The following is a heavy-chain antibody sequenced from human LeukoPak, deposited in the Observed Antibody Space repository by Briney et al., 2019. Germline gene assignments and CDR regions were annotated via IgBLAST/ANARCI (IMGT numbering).Heavy chain of an antibody. CDR3: ARVPIGIQGDY. V-gene: IGHV4-39*01. J-gene: IGHJ4*02. Sequence: SETLSLTCTVSGGSIISSNYYWGWIRQPPGKGLEWIGSIYHSGSTHYSPSLKSRVIMSVDTSKSQFSLKLTTVTAADTAVYYCARVPIGIQGDYWGQGTLVTVSS. CDR1: GGSIISSNYY. CDR2: IYHSGST. D-gene: IGHD3-16*02.